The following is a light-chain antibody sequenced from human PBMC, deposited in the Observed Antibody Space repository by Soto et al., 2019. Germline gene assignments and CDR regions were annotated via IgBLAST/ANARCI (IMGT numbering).Light chain of an antibody. CDR1: RSDGGAYNS. V-gene: IGLV2-23*01. CDR3: CSSAPESTYV. Sequence: QSALAQPAAVSGSPGQSITISCTGTRSDGGAYNSVSWYQQHPHRAPQVIIYTGTQRPSGGSNRFSGSTSGNAASLTISALHADDEADYFCCSSAPESTYVFGTGTKVTVL. CDR2: TGT. J-gene: IGLJ1*01.